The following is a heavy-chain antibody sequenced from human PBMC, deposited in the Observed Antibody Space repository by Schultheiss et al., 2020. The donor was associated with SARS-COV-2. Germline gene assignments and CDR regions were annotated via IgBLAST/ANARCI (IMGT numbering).Heavy chain of an antibody. Sequence: GESLKISCAASGFTFSSYAMSWVRQAPGKGLECVSGISGSGGRTYYADSVKGRFTISRDNAKNSLYLQMNSLRAEDTAVYYCARDWGLYYDFWSGYYPFDYWGQGTLVTVSS. CDR2: ISGSGGRT. D-gene: IGHD3-3*01. CDR3: ARDWGLYYDFWSGYYPFDY. J-gene: IGHJ4*02. V-gene: IGHV3-23*01. CDR1: GFTFSSYA.